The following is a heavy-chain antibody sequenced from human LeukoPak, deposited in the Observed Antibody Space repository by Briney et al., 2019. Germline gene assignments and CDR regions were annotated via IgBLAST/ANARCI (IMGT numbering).Heavy chain of an antibody. J-gene: IGHJ4*02. Sequence: PGGSLRLSCATSGFTFSSYVMHWVRQAPGKGLEWVAVISYDGSNKYYADSVKGRFTISRDNSKNTLYLQMNSLRAEDTAVYYCARVMLEQPTFDYWGQGTLVTVSS. CDR1: GFTFSSYV. CDR3: ARVMLEQPTFDY. CDR2: ISYDGSNK. D-gene: IGHD3-3*01. V-gene: IGHV3-30-3*01.